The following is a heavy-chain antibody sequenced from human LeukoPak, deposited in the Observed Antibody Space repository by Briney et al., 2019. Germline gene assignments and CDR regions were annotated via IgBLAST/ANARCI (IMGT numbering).Heavy chain of an antibody. Sequence: ASVKVSCKSSGYTFTNYYIHWVRQAPGQGLEWMGLINPGGGNTNYAQNFQVRGTMTRDTSASTVYMELSSLRSEDTAIYYCARIRDGYNDAYDIWGQGTVVTVPS. CDR1: GYTFTNYY. CDR3: ARIRDGYNDAYDI. CDR2: INPGGGNT. J-gene: IGHJ3*02. D-gene: IGHD5-24*01. V-gene: IGHV1-46*01.